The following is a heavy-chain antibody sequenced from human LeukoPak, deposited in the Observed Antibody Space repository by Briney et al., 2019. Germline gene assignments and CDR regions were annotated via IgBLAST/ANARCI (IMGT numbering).Heavy chain of an antibody. CDR3: AKYLWARAGLYTYLLAW. CDR2: ISYDGSNK. D-gene: IGHD3-16*01. CDR1: GFTFSNYG. J-gene: IGHJ4*02. V-gene: IGHV3-30*18. Sequence: GGSLRLSCAVSGFTFSNYGMHWVRQAPGKGLEWVAVISYDGSNKYYADSVKGRFTISRDNSRNTMSLQMNSLRAEDTAVYYCAKYLWARAGLYTYLLAWWGQGTLVTVSS.